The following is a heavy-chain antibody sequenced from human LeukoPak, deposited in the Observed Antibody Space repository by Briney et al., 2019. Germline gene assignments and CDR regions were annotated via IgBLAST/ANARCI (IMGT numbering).Heavy chain of an antibody. V-gene: IGHV3-15*01. J-gene: IGHJ4*02. CDR3: TTGANLIVVVPAALRPVDAAMGPFDY. CDR1: GITFNNAW. D-gene: IGHD2-2*01. CDR2: IKSKTDGGTT. Sequence: GGPLRLSCVASGITFNNAWMSWVRQAPGKGLEWVGRIKSKTDGGTTDYAAPVKGRFTISRDDSKNTLYLQMNSLKTEDTAVYYCTTGANLIVVVPAALRPVDAAMGPFDYWGQGTLVTVSS.